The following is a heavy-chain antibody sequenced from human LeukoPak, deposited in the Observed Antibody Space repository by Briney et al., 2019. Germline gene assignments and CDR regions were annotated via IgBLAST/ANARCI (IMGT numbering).Heavy chain of an antibody. CDR3: ARGSIVGATFDYFDY. CDR2: MNPNSGNT. D-gene: IGHD1-26*01. Sequence: GASVKVSCKTSGYTFTSYDINWVRQASGQGLEWMGWMNPNSGNTGSAQKFQGRVTLTRNTSITTAYMELSSLTSDDTAVYYCARGSIVGATFDYFDYWGQGTLVTVSS. CDR1: GYTFTSYD. J-gene: IGHJ4*02. V-gene: IGHV1-8*03.